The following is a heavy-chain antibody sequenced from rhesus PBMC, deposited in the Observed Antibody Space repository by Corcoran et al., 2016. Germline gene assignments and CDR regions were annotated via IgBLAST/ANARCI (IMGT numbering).Heavy chain of an antibody. J-gene: IGHJ4*01. V-gene: IGHV4-80*01. CDR3: ARFGAAGLFDY. Sequence: QVQLQESGPGLVKPSETLSLTCAVSGGSFSSYWWSWIRQPPGKGLEWIGEINGNSGSTNYNPSLKSRVTISIDASKNQFSLKLSSVTAADTAVYYCARFGAAGLFDYWGQGVLVTVSS. D-gene: IGHD6-25*01. CDR1: GGSFSSYW. CDR2: INGNSGST.